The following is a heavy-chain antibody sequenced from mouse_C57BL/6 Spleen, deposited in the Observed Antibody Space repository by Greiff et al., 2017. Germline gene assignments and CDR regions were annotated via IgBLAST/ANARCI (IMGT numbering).Heavy chain of an antibody. D-gene: IGHD2-4*01. V-gene: IGHV1-54*01. CDR3: ARDYDYYFDY. J-gene: IGHJ2*01. CDR1: GYAFTNYL. CDR2: INPGSGGT. Sequence: LVESGAELVRPGTSVKVSCKASGYAFTNYLIEWVKQRPGQGLEWIGVINPGSGGTNYNEKFKGKATLTADKSSSTAYMQLSSLTSEDSAVYFCARDYDYYFDYWGQGTTLTVSS.